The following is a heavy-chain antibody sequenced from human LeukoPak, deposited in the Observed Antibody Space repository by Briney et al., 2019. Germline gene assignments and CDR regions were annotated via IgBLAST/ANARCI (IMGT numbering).Heavy chain of an antibody. V-gene: IGHV3-11*03. D-gene: IGHD3-9*01. J-gene: IGHJ4*02. CDR2: LSSSSTYT. CDR1: GFTFSDYY. CDR3: ANRIRYFDWSPPHSHY. Sequence: PGGSLRLSCAASGFTFSDYYMSWIRRAPGKGLEWVSYLSSSSTYTNYADSVKGRFTISRDNAKNSLYLQMNRLRAEDTAVYYCANRIRYFDWSPPHSHYWGQGTLVTVSS.